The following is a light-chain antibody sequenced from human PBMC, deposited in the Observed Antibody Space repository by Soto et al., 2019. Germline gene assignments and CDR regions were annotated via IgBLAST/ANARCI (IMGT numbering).Light chain of an antibody. J-gene: IGKJ4*01. CDR1: QSISSY. CDR2: AAS. V-gene: IGKV1-39*01. CDR3: LQDYNYPLT. Sequence: DIQMTQSPSSLSASVGDRVTITCRASQSISSYLNWYQQKPGKAPRLLIYAASSLQSGVPSRFSGGGSGTDFTLTISSLQPEDFATYYCLQDYNYPLTFGGGTKVDIK.